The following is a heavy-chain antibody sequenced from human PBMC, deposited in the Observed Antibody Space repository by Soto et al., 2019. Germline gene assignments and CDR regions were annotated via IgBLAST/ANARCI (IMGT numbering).Heavy chain of an antibody. D-gene: IGHD1-1*01. CDR1: GFTFSSYW. V-gene: IGHV3-74*01. CDR2: INSDGTTT. J-gene: IGHJ4*02. CDR3: ARDNNRWDYFAY. Sequence: EVQLVESGGGLVPPGGSLRLSCAVSGFTFSSYWMHWVRQVPGKGLEWVSRINSDGTTTSYVDSVKGRFTISRDNAKNTLYLQMNSLRVEDKAVYFCARDNNRWDYFAYWGQGTLVTVSS.